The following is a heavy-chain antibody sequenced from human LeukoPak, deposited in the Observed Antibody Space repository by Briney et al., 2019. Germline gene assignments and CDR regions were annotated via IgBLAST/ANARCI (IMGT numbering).Heavy chain of an antibody. D-gene: IGHD3-9*01. CDR1: GFTFSSYA. CDR2: ISCDGSNK. CDR3: AREGTRYFDWLLHNPNFDY. V-gene: IGHV3-30*04. J-gene: IGHJ4*02. Sequence: GGSLRLSCAASGFTFSSYAMHWVRQAPGKGLEWVAVISCDGSNKYYADSVKGRFTISRDNSKNTLYLQMNSLRAEDTAVYYCAREGTRYFDWLLHNPNFDYWGQGTLVTVSS.